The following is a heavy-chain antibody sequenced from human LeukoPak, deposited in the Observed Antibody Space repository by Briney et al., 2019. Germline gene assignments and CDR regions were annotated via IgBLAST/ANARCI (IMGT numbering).Heavy chain of an antibody. CDR2: IYYGGST. CDR1: GGPISSDRHY. CDR3: AGRTEGAIVSPIFES. J-gene: IGHJ4*02. Sequence: SETLSLTCSLSGGPISSDRHYWGRIRQSSGKGLEWIGHIYYGGSTYQNPYLKSRLSLSVDISENQFSLKLTSVTAADTGVYFCAGRTEGAIVSPIFESWGQGLLVTVSS. D-gene: IGHD3/OR15-3a*01. V-gene: IGHV4-39*01.